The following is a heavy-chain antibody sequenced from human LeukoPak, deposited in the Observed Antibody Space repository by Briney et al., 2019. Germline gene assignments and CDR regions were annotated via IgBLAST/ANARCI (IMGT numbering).Heavy chain of an antibody. D-gene: IGHD3-10*01. CDR1: GFTFSSYG. CDR2: ISYDGSNK. V-gene: IGHV3-30*03. J-gene: IGHJ6*04. CDR3: ATYYYGSGSYYIHYYGMDV. Sequence: GRSLRLSCAASGFTFSSYGMHWVRQAPGKGLEWVAVISYDGSNKYYADSVKGRFTISRDNSKNTLYPQMNSLRAEDTAVYYCATYYYGSGSYYIHYYGMDVWGKGTTVTVSS.